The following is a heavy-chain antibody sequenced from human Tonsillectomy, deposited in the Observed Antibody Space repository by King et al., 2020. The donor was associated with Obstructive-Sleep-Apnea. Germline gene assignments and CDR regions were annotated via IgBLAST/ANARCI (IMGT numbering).Heavy chain of an antibody. Sequence: VQLQESGPGLVKPSQTLSLTCAVSGGSISSGGYSWSWIRQPPGKGLQWIGYIYYSGSTYYNPSLKSRVTISVDTSKNQFSLKLSSVTAADTAVYYWASALEQQLTNWFDPWGQGTLVTVAS. V-gene: IGHV4-30-4*07. J-gene: IGHJ5*02. CDR2: IYYSGST. D-gene: IGHD6-13*01. CDR1: GGSISSGGYS. CDR3: ASALEQQLTNWFDP.